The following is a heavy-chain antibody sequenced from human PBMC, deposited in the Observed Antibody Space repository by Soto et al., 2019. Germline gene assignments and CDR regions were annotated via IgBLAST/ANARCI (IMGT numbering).Heavy chain of an antibody. Sequence: GGSLRLSCAASGFTFSSYAMSWVRQAPGKGLEWVSAISGSGGSTYYADSVKGRFTISRDNSKNTLYLQMNSLRAEDTAVYYCAKIKLRFLEWVMARMAPEYYFDYWGQGTLVTVSS. J-gene: IGHJ4*02. CDR3: AKIKLRFLEWVMARMAPEYYFDY. CDR2: ISGSGGST. V-gene: IGHV3-23*01. D-gene: IGHD3-3*01. CDR1: GFTFSSYA.